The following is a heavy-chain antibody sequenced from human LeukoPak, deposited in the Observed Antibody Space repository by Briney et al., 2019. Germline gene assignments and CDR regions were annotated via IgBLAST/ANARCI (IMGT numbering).Heavy chain of an antibody. CDR3: ARHDALLPLLYFDY. Sequence: ESLMISCKASGYSFTSYWIGWVRQMARKGLEWMGIIYPGDSDTRYNPSFQGQVTISADKTISTAYLQWSSLKASATAMYYSARHDALLPLLYFDYWGQGTLVTSSS. V-gene: IGHV5-51*01. J-gene: IGHJ4*02. D-gene: IGHD3-22*01. CDR1: GYSFTSYW. CDR2: IYPGDSDT.